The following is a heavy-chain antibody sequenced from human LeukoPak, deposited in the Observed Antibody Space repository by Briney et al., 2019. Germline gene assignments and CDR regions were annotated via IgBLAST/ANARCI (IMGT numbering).Heavy chain of an antibody. Sequence: GGSLRLSCAASGFTFSSYSMNWVRQAPGKGLEWVSSISSSSSYIYYADSVKGRFTISRDNAKNSLYLQMNSLRAEDTAVYYCARPTTVTTRSGMDVWGQGTTVTVSS. CDR2: ISSSSSYI. CDR3: ARPTTVTTRSGMDV. CDR1: GFTFSSYS. J-gene: IGHJ6*02. D-gene: IGHD4-17*01. V-gene: IGHV3-21*01.